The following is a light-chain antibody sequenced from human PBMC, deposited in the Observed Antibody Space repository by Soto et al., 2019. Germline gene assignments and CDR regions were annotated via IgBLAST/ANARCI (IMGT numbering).Light chain of an antibody. Sequence: DIQMTQSPSTLSASVGDRVTITCRASQSISSWLAWYQQKPGKAPKLLIYDASSLESGVPSRFSGSGSGTEFTLTISRLQADDFATYYSQQYNSWWTFGQGIKVEIK. CDR2: DAS. V-gene: IGKV1-5*01. CDR3: QQYNSWWT. J-gene: IGKJ1*01. CDR1: QSISSW.